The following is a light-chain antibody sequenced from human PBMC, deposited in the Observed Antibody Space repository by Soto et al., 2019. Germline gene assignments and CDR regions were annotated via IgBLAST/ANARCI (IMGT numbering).Light chain of an antibody. Sequence: QPVLTQSPSASASLGASVKLTCTLSSGHSSYAIAWHQQQPEKGTRYLMKLDSDGSHTTGDAIPDRFSGSSSGAERYLTISSLQSEDEADYYCQTWGTGIHVVFGGGTKVTVL. J-gene: IGLJ2*01. CDR1: SGHSSYA. CDR2: LDSDGSH. CDR3: QTWGTGIHVV. V-gene: IGLV4-69*01.